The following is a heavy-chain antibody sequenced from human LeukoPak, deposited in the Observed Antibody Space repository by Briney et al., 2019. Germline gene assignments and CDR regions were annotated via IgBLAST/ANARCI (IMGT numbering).Heavy chain of an antibody. V-gene: IGHV3-48*03. CDR3: ARVESHSYGFVY. J-gene: IGHJ4*02. CDR2: ISSSGSTI. Sequence: PGGSLRLSCAASGFTFSSYEMNWVRQAPGKGLEWVSYISSSGSTIYYADSVKGRFTISRDNAKNSLYLQMSSLRAEDTAVYYCARVESHSYGFVYWGQGTLVTVSS. CDR1: GFTFSSYE. D-gene: IGHD5-18*01.